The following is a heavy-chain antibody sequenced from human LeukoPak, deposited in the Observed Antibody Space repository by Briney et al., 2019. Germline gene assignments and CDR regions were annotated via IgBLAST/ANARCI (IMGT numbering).Heavy chain of an antibody. CDR3: ARTYSRATFDY. CDR1: GGSLSGYY. D-gene: IGHD6-13*01. V-gene: IGHV4-34*01. Sequence: SETLSLTCAVYGGSLSGYYWSWIRQPPGKGLEWIGEINHSGSTNYNPSLKSRVTISVDTSKNQFSLKLSSVTAADTAVYYCARTYSRATFDYWGQGTLVTVSS. CDR2: INHSGST. J-gene: IGHJ4*02.